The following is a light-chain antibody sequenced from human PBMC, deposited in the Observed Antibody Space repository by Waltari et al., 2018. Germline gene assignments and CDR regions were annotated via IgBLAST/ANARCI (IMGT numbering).Light chain of an antibody. J-gene: IGKJ1*01. Sequence: DIQVTQSPYSLSASVGDRVTITCRASQTISIYLNWYQQKPGKAPKVLIYAASNLQGGVPSRFSGSGSGTDFTPTISSLQPEDFATYYCQQSYTTPWTFGQGTKVEIK. CDR3: QQSYTTPWT. CDR2: AAS. V-gene: IGKV1-39*01. CDR1: QTISIY.